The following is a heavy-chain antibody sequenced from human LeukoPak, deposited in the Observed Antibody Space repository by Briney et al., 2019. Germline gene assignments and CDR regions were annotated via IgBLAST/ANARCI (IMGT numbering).Heavy chain of an antibody. D-gene: IGHD6-13*01. V-gene: IGHV3-30*18. CDR2: ISYDANVK. CDR1: GFTFSSDA. CDR3: AKDRSTTWACDY. Sequence: GRSLRLSCAASGFTFSSDAMHWVRQAPGKGLEWVAFISYDANVKRYADSVKGRFTISRDNSKNTVCLQMSSLRPEDTAVYHCAKDRSTTWACDYWGQGTLVTVSS. J-gene: IGHJ4*02.